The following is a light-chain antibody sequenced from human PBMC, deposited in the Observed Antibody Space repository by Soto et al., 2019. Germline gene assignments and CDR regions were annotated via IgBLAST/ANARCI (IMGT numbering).Light chain of an antibody. J-gene: IGLJ2*01. CDR3: SSYTGDRVYVI. CDR1: SKDVGRYKY. Sequence: QSALTQPASVSGSPGQSVTISCTGTSKDVGRYKYVSWYQQQPGKPPRLIIYGVTNRPSGVSNRFSGSKSANTASLTISGLQAEDEGDYYCSSYTGDRVYVIFGGGTKVTVL. CDR2: GVT. V-gene: IGLV2-14*01.